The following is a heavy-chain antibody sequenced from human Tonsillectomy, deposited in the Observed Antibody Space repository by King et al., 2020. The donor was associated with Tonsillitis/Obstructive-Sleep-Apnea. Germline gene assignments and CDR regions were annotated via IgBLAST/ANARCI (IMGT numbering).Heavy chain of an antibody. CDR3: ARDSMRQYLDGSAYYTFAY. CDR2: ISAYNGDT. J-gene: IGHJ4*02. CDR1: GYSFTSYG. Sequence: QLVQSGAEVKKPGASVKVSCQASGYSFTSYGIRWVRQAPGQGLEWMGWISAYNGDTNYAQKLQGRVTMTTDTATSTPYMELRSLRSDDTAVYYCARDSMRQYLDGSAYYTFAYGGQGTLVTVS. D-gene: IGHD3-22*01. V-gene: IGHV1-18*01.